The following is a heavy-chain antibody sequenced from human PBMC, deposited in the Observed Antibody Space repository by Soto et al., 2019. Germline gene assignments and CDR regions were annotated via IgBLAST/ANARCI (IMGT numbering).Heavy chain of an antibody. Sequence: QVQLVQSGAEVKKPGASVKISCKASGYTFTSYAMHWVRQAPGQRLEWMGWINAGNGNTKYSEKFQGRVTITRDTSASTAYMELSSLRSEDTAVYYCAREGGSSWSDFDYWGQGTLVTVSS. CDR2: INAGNGNT. V-gene: IGHV1-3*01. CDR1: GYTFTSYA. J-gene: IGHJ4*02. CDR3: AREGGSSWSDFDY. D-gene: IGHD6-13*01.